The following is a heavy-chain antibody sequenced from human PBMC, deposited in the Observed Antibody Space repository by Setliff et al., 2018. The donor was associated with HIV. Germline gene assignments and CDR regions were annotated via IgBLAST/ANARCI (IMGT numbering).Heavy chain of an antibody. D-gene: IGHD2-2*01. J-gene: IGHJ3*01. CDR1: GYTFTNNG. CDR2: ISGDNGNT. Sequence: ASVKVSCKASGYTFTNNGINWVRQAPGQGLEWMGWISGDNGNTKYAQQFSGRVAITRDRSTETVYMELNSLTSEDTAIYYCARAQPQAFDLWGHGTMVTVSS. CDR3: ARAQPQAFDL. V-gene: IGHV1-18*01.